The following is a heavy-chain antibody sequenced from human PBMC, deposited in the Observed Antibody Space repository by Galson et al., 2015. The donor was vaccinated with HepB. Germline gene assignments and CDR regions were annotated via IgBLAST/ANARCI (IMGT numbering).Heavy chain of an antibody. D-gene: IGHD1-14*01. Sequence: SLRLSCAASGFTFSSYNMNWVRQAPGRGLEWVSSISSSTSYIYYADSVKGRFTISRENAKNSKYLQMKSLRAEDTAVYYCARANQYYHYYMDVWGKGTTVTVSS. CDR2: ISSSTSYI. J-gene: IGHJ6*03. V-gene: IGHV3-21*01. CDR1: GFTFSSYN. CDR3: ARANQYYHYYMDV.